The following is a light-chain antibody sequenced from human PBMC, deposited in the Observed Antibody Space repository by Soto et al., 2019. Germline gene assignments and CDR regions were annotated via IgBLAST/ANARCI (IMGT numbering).Light chain of an antibody. Sequence: EIVLTQSPGTLSLSPGERATLSCRASQSVSSSYLAWYQQKPGQAPRLLIYGASSTATGIPDRCSSSGCATDFTLTISRLEPEDFVVYYCQQYGSSPLTFGGGTKVEIK. J-gene: IGKJ4*01. V-gene: IGKV3-20*01. CDR3: QQYGSSPLT. CDR2: GAS. CDR1: QSVSSSY.